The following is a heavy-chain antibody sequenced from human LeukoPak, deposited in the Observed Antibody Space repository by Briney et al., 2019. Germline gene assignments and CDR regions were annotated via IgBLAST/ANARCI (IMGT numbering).Heavy chain of an antibody. Sequence: SVKVSCKVSGYTLTELSMHWVRQAPGKGLGWMGGFDPEDGEAIYAQKFQGRVTMTEDTSTDTAYMELSSLRSEDTAVYYCATGVIRYDYVWGSYRPSDAFDIWGQGTMVTVSS. V-gene: IGHV1-24*01. J-gene: IGHJ3*02. CDR2: FDPEDGEA. D-gene: IGHD3-16*02. CDR1: GYTLTELS. CDR3: ATGVIRYDYVWGSYRPSDAFDI.